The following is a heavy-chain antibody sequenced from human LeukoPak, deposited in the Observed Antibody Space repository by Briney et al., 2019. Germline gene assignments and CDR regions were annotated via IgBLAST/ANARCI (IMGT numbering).Heavy chain of an antibody. CDR3: ARAPRATMVRGVPFDS. J-gene: IGHJ4*02. D-gene: IGHD3-10*01. Sequence: SETLSLTCTVSGGSISSYYWSWIRQPPGKGLDWIGYIYYSGSTNYNPSLKSRVTISVDTSKNQFSLKLSSVTAADTAVYYCARAPRATMVRGVPFDSWGQGTLVTVSS. V-gene: IGHV4-59*12. CDR2: IYYSGST. CDR1: GGSISSYY.